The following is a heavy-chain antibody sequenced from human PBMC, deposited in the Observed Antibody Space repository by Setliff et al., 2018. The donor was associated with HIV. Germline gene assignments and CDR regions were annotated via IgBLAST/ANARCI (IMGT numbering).Heavy chain of an antibody. D-gene: IGHD3-10*01. V-gene: IGHV1-2*02. Sequence: ASVKVSCKASGYTFTDYNIHWVRQAPGQGLEWMGWINPKSGGTNYVQNFQGGVSMTRDTSITTAYMELNRLRSDDTAVYYCARGGTYYYTSGNYMSLTNNYFDPWGQGTLVTVSS. J-gene: IGHJ5*02. CDR3: ARGGTYYYTSGNYMSLTNNYFDP. CDR2: INPKSGGT. CDR1: GYTFTDYN.